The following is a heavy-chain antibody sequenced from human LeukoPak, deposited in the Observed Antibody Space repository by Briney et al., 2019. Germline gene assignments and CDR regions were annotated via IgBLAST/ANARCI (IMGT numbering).Heavy chain of an antibody. CDR3: ARRTRSGKPPYYYGMDV. V-gene: IGHV4-31*03. D-gene: IGHD4-23*01. CDR1: GGSISSGGYY. Sequence: SETLSLTCTVSGGSISSGGYYWSWIRQHPGKGLEWIGYIYYSGSTYYNPSLKSRVTISVDTSKNQFSLKLSSVTAADTAVYYCARRTRSGKPPYYYGMDVWGQGTTVTVSS. CDR2: IYYSGST. J-gene: IGHJ6*02.